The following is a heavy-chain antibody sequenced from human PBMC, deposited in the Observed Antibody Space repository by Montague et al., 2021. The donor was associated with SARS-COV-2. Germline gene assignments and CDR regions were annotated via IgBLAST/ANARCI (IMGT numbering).Heavy chain of an antibody. D-gene: IGHD6-19*01. CDR1: GFNFSHYY. CDR3: ASATSLNTTGWYEFEF. Sequence: SLILSCAASGFNFSHYYMSWIRQAPVKGLEWLSWISGSGSPIYYXDSVKGRFTISRDHAKNSVYLQMTSLRAEDTATYYCASATSLNTTGWYEFEFWGQGTLVTVSS. J-gene: IGHJ4*02. CDR2: ISGSGSPI. V-gene: IGHV3-11*01.